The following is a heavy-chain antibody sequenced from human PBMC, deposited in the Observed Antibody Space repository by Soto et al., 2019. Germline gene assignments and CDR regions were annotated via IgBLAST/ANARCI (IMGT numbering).Heavy chain of an antibody. J-gene: IGHJ6*02. Sequence: RASVKVSCKASGYTFTSYYMHWVRQAPGQGLEWMGIINPSGGSTSYAQKFQGRVTMTRDTSTSTVYMELSSLRSEDTAVYYCARDGGIAAGNYYYYGMDVWGQGTTVTVSS. CDR1: GYTFTSYY. D-gene: IGHD6-13*01. CDR3: ARDGGIAAGNYYYYGMDV. V-gene: IGHV1-46*01. CDR2: INPSGGST.